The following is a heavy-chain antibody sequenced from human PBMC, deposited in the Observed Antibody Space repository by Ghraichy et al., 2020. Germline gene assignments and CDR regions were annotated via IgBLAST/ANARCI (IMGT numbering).Heavy chain of an antibody. V-gene: IGHV4-59*01. CDR3: ARVPTMFGVAPWGMDI. J-gene: IGHJ6*02. CDR2: IYYSGTT. CDR1: GASISGFY. D-gene: IGHD3-3*01. Sequence: SETLSLTCTVSGASISGFYWSWIRQPPGRGLEWIGHIYYSGTTTYSPSLKSRLTLSVDRSQNLVSLRLSSMTSAATAVYYCARVPTMFGVAPWGMDIWGQGTTVTVS.